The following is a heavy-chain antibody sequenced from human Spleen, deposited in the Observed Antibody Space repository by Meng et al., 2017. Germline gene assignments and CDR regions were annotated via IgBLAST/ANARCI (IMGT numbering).Heavy chain of an antibody. CDR1: GFTFSSYD. CDR2: IGTAGDT. V-gene: IGHV3-13*03. CDR3: AKDMGAVWWLRVLNY. J-gene: IGHJ4*02. D-gene: IGHD5-12*01. Sequence: GESLKISCAACGFTFSSYDMHWVRQATGKGLEWVSAIGTAGDTYYPGSVKGQFTISRENAKNSLYLQMNSLRAEDTALYYCAKDMGAVWWLRVLNYWGQGTLVTVSS.